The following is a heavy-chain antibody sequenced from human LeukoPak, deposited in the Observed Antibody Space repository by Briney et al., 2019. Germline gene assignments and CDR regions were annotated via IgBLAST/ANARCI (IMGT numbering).Heavy chain of an antibody. Sequence: SDTLSLTCTVSGGPISGFYWGWIRQPPGKGLEWIGFIYYSGSANYNPSLKSRVTMSVDMSKNQFSLKLSSVTAADTAFYYCARDRDSSGWFDYWGQGALVTVSS. D-gene: IGHD6-19*01. CDR2: IYYSGSA. J-gene: IGHJ4*02. CDR3: ARDRDSSGWFDY. V-gene: IGHV4-59*01. CDR1: GGPISGFY.